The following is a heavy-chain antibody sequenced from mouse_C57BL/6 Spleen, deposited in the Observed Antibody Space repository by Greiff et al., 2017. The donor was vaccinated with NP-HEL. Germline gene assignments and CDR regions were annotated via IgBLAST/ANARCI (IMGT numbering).Heavy chain of an antibody. J-gene: IGHJ4*01. CDR2: INPNNGGT. Sequence: VQLQQSGPELVKPGASVKIPCKASGYTFTDYNMDWVKQSHGKSLEWIGDINPNNGGTTYNQKFKGKATLTVDKSSSPAYMELRSLTSEDTAVYYCARKRGQYYYAMDYWGQGTSVTVSS. CDR1: GYTFTDYN. V-gene: IGHV1-18*01. CDR3: ARKRGQYYYAMDY.